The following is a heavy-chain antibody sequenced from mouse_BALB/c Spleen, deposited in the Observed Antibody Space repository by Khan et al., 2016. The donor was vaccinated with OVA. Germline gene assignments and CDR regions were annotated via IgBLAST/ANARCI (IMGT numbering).Heavy chain of an antibody. V-gene: IGHV9-4*02. Sequence: QIQLVQSGPELKKPGETVRISCKASGYTFTNAGMQWVQKMPGKGLKWIGWINTHSGVPKYAEDLKGRFAFSLETSARTVYLQITNLKHEDTATYFCARGGASYYRNDGGAMDYWGQGTSVTFSS. J-gene: IGHJ4*01. CDR1: GYTFTNAG. D-gene: IGHD2-14*01. CDR3: ARGGASYYRNDGGAMDY. CDR2: INTHSGVP.